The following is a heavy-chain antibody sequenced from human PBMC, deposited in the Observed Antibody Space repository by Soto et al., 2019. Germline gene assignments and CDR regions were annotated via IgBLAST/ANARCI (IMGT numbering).Heavy chain of an antibody. J-gene: IGHJ4*02. D-gene: IGHD3-10*01. CDR3: TRGSYGDY. Sequence: QVHLVQSGAEVKKPGASVKVSCKGSGYTFTSYGITWVRQAPGQGLEWMGWISAHNGNTDYAQRLQGRVTVTRDTSTRTAYMELRSLRSDDTAVYYCTRGSYGDYWGQGDLVTVSS. V-gene: IGHV1-18*01. CDR1: GYTFTSYG. CDR2: ISAHNGNT.